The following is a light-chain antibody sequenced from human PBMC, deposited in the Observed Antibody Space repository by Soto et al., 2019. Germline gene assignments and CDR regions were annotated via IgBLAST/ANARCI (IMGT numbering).Light chain of an antibody. J-gene: IGKJ2*01. CDR1: QTISSNS. CDR2: GAS. V-gene: IGKV3-20*01. CDR3: QHYGTSLYT. Sequence: EIVLTQSPGTLSLSPGERATLSCRASQTISSNSLAWYQQKPGQAPRLLIYGASSRATGIPDRFSGSGSGTDFTLTISRLEPEDFAVYYCQHYGTSLYTFGQGTKLEIK.